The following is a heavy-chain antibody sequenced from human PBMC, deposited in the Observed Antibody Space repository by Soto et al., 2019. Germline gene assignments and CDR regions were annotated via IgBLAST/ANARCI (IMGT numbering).Heavy chain of an antibody. CDR3: ARDTVCFGEFYAHDY. J-gene: IGHJ4*02. CDR2: INPNSGGT. D-gene: IGHD3-10*01. V-gene: IGHV1-2*02. Sequence: ASVKVSCKASGYTFTGYYMHWVRQAPGQGLEWMGWINPNSGGTNYAQKFQGRVTMTRDTSISTAYMELSRLRSDDTAVYYCARDTVCFGEFYAHDYWGQGTLVTVSS. CDR1: GYTFTGYY.